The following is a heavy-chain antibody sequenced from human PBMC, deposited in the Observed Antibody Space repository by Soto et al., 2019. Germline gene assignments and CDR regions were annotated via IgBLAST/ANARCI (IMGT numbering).Heavy chain of an antibody. V-gene: IGHV3-15*01. CDR2: IKSKTDGGTT. CDR3: TTARGTYGAEYFQH. J-gene: IGHJ1*01. D-gene: IGHD4-17*01. CDR1: GFTFTNAW. Sequence: GSLRLSCAAXGFTFTNAWMSWVRQAPGKGLEWVGRIKSKTDGGTTDYAAPVKGRFTISRDDSKNTLYLQMNSLKTEDTAVYYCTTARGTYGAEYFQHWGQGTLVTVSS.